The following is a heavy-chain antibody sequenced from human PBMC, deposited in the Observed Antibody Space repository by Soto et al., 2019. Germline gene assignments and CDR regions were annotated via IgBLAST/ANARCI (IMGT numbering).Heavy chain of an antibody. CDR1: GFTFSSYA. CDR2: ISGSGGST. Sequence: EVQLLESGGGLVQPGGSLRLSCAASGFTFSSYAMSWVRQAPGKGLEWVSAISGSGGSTYYADSVKGRFTISRDNSKNTLYLQMSSLRAEDTAVYYCAKDRNYYDSSGYYEKYYFDYWGQGTLVTVSS. V-gene: IGHV3-23*01. D-gene: IGHD3-22*01. CDR3: AKDRNYYDSSGYYEKYYFDY. J-gene: IGHJ4*02.